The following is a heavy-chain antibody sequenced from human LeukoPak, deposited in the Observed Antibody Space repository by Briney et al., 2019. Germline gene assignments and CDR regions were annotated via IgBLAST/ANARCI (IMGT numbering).Heavy chain of an antibody. Sequence: GGSLRLSCVASGLTVSGNSMSWVRQAPGKGLEWVSTTNSGGNTYYGDSVRGRFTVSRDNYKNTLYLQMNSLRAEDTAVYYCARVKDPSGLFYWGQGAQVTVSS. V-gene: IGHV3-53*01. CDR2: TNSGGNT. CDR1: GLTVSGNS. J-gene: IGHJ4*02. CDR3: ARVKDPSGLFY. D-gene: IGHD2-15*01.